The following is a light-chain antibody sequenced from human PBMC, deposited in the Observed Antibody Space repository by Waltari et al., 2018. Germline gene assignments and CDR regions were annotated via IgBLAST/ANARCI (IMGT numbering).Light chain of an antibody. CDR2: DVT. V-gene: IGLV2-14*03. Sequence: QSALTQPASVSGSPGQSITISCTGTSSDVGGYNSVSWYQQRPGKAPKLMIYDVTSRPSGVAPRFSGSKSDNTASLTISGLQAEDEADYYCSSYTGRSISVVFGGGTKLTVL. CDR1: SSDVGGYNS. J-gene: IGLJ2*01. CDR3: SSYTGRSISVV.